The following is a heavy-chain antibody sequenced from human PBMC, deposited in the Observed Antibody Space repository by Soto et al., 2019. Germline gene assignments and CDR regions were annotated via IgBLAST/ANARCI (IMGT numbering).Heavy chain of an antibody. CDR1: GGSISSYY. V-gene: IGHV4-59*01. J-gene: IGHJ5*02. D-gene: IGHD1-1*01. CDR2: IYYSGST. CDR3: GRASSEERSLEP. Sequence: SETLSLTSTVSGGSISSYYWSWIRQPPGRGLEWIGYIYYSGSTNYNPSLKTRVTISVDTSKNQFSPKRSSGTAADTAVYYCGRASSEERSLEPWGQGNLVDFST.